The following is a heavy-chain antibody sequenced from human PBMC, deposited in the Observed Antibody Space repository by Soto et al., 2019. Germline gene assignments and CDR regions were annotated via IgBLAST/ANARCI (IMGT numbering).Heavy chain of an antibody. CDR2: IYYSGST. V-gene: IGHV4-59*01. D-gene: IGHD5-18*01. CDR3: ARQTPDVDTAMVAVDY. CDR1: GGSISSYY. Sequence: PSETLSLTCTVSGGSISSYYWSWIRQPPGKGLEWIGYIYYSGSTNYNPSLKSRVTISVDTSKNQFSLKLRSVTAADTAVYYCARQTPDVDTAMVAVDYWGQGTLVTVSS. J-gene: IGHJ4*02.